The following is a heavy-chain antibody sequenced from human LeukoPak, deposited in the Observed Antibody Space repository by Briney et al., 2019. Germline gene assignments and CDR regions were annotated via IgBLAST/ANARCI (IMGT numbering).Heavy chain of an antibody. CDR1: GFTFSSYA. J-gene: IGHJ4*02. Sequence: GGSLRLSCAASGFTFSSYAMHWVRQAPGKGLERVAVISYDGSNKYYADSVKGRFTISRDNSKNTLYLQMNSLRAEDTAVYYCARGLYYDILTGYLYFDYWGQGTLVTVSS. CDR3: ARGLYYDILTGYLYFDY. V-gene: IGHV3-30*04. D-gene: IGHD3-9*01. CDR2: ISYDGSNK.